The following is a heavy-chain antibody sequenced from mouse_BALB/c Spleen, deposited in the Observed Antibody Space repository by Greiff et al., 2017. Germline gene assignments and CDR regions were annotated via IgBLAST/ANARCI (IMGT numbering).Heavy chain of an antibody. CDR2: IYPGDGDT. CDR1: GYAFSRYW. CDR3: ARRASATSARDY. V-gene: IGHV1-80*01. J-gene: IGHJ4*01. D-gene: IGHD1-2*01. Sequence: QVQLQQSGAALVRPGSSVKISCKASGYAFSRYWMNWVKQRPGQGLEWIGQIYPGDGDTNYNGKFKGKATLTADKSSSTAYMQLSSLTSEDSAVYFCARRASATSARDYGGQGTAGT.